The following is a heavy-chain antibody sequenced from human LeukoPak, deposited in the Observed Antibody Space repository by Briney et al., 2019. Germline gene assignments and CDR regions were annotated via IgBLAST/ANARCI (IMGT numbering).Heavy chain of an antibody. J-gene: IGHJ5*02. V-gene: IGHV3-48*02. CDR1: GFTFSSYS. CDR3: ARTPSGYSGYDLGDWFDP. CDR2: ISSSSSTI. D-gene: IGHD5-12*01. Sequence: GGSLRLSCAASGFTFSSYSMYWVRQAPGKGLEWVSYISSSSSTIYYADSVKGRFTISRDNAKNSPYLQMNSLRDEDTAVYYCARTPSGYSGYDLGDWFDPWGQGTLVTVSS.